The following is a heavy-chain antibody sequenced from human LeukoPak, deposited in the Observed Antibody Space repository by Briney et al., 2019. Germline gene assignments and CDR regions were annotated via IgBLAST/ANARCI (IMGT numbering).Heavy chain of an antibody. CDR1: GFTFCNYA. CDR2: ITGGGSGI. D-gene: IGHD3-9*01. Sequence: GGSLRLSCAASGFTFCNYAMSWVRQAPGEGLGWVSAITGGGSGIYYADSMKSRFTISRDNSKNTLYLQINSLRAEDTAVYYCAKWGDYDVLTGYYVSDYWGQGTLVTVSS. J-gene: IGHJ4*02. CDR3: AKWGDYDVLTGYYVSDY. V-gene: IGHV3-23*01.